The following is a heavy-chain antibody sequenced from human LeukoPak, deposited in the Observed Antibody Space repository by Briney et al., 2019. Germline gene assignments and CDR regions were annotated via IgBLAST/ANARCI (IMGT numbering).Heavy chain of an antibody. D-gene: IGHD3-10*01. V-gene: IGHV3-53*01. J-gene: IGHJ3*02. CDR1: GFTVSSNY. Sequence: PGGSLRLSCAASGFTVSSNYMSWVRQAPGKGLEWVSVIYSGGSTYYADSVKGRFTISRDNSKNTLYLQMNSLRAEDTAVYYCAKDWRITMVRGVIITEIAFDIWGQGTMVTVSS. CDR3: AKDWRITMVRGVIITEIAFDI. CDR2: IYSGGST.